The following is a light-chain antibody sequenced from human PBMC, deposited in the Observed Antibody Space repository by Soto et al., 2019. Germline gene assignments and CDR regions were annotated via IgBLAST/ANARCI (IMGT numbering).Light chain of an antibody. Sequence: EIVLTQSPGTLSLSPGERATLSCRASQSVSSDFLAWYQERPGQAPILHIYGASATATGIPARFSGSGSGTEFTLTIRSLQSEDFAVYHCQHNYNWWTFGQGTKVDIK. V-gene: IGKV3-15*01. CDR1: QSVSSD. CDR2: GAS. CDR3: QHNYNWWT. J-gene: IGKJ1*01.